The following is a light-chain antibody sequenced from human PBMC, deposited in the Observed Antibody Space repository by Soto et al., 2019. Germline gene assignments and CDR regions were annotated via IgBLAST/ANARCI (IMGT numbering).Light chain of an antibody. CDR1: SSDVGAYNY. CDR2: DVS. CDR3: YSYTSSSTYV. Sequence: QSALTQPASVSGSPGQSITISCAGTSSDVGAYNYVSWYQQHPAKVPKLMIYDVSNRPSGVSDRFSGSKSGNTASLTISGLQAEDEADYYCYSYTSSSTYVFGTGTKVTV. J-gene: IGLJ1*01. V-gene: IGLV2-14*01.